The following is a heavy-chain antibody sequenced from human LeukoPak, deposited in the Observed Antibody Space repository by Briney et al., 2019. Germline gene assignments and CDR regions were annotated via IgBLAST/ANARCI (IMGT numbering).Heavy chain of an antibody. CDR2: IYYSGST. Sequence: NPSETLSLTCTVSGGSISSYYWSWIRQPPGKRLEWIGYIYYSGSTNYNPSLKSRVTISVDTSKNQFSLKLNSVTAADTAVYYCARSRLGYSGYDYAFWGQGTLVTVSS. D-gene: IGHD5-12*01. J-gene: IGHJ4*02. CDR3: ARSRLGYSGYDYAF. V-gene: IGHV4-59*01. CDR1: GGSISSYY.